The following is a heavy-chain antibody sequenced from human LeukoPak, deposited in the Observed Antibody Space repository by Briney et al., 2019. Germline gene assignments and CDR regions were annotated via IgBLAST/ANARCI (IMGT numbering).Heavy chain of an antibody. CDR1: GFTFSSYA. V-gene: IGHV3-23*01. D-gene: IGHD6-19*01. Sequence: PGGSLRLSCAASGFTFSSYAMSWVRQAPGKGLEWVSAISGSGGSTYYADSVKGRFTISRDNSKNTLYLQMNSLRAEDTAVYYCAKWSSGWYEDRYYFDYWGQGTLVTVSS. CDR2: ISGSGGST. J-gene: IGHJ4*02. CDR3: AKWSSGWYEDRYYFDY.